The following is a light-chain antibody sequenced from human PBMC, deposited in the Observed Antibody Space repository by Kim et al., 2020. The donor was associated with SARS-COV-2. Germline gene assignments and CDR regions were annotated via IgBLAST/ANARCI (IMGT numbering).Light chain of an antibody. CDR1: QGISSW. V-gene: IGKV1-12*01. J-gene: IGKJ5*01. CDR3: QQADSYPIT. Sequence: ASVGDRVNITCRASQGISSWLAWYQQKPGKAPKLLIYTASTLETGVPSRFSGSGSGTDFTLTISNLQPEDFATYYCQQADSYPITFGQGTRLEIK. CDR2: TAS.